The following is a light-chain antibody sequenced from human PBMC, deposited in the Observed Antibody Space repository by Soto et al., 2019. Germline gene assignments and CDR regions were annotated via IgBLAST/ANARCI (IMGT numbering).Light chain of an antibody. Sequence: IVMTQSPATLSVSPGERATLSCRASHSVSNNLAWYQKKPGQAPRLLIYGASTRATGIPARFSGSGSGTEFTLTISSLQSEDFAVYYCQQYNTWWTFGQGTRVEIK. J-gene: IGKJ1*01. CDR3: QQYNTWWT. CDR1: HSVSNN. CDR2: GAS. V-gene: IGKV3-15*01.